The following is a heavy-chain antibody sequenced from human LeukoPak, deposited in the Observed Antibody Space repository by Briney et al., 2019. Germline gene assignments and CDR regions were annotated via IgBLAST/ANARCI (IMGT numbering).Heavy chain of an antibody. CDR1: GFSFSSYA. CDR3: AKGSGGSCHSATDY. Sequence: GGSLRLSCAASGFSFSSYAMNWVRQAPGKGLEWVSVICGSSSSAYYVDSVKGRFTISRDNSKNTLYLQMNSLRAEDTAIYYCAKGSGGSCHSATDYWGQGTLVTVSS. V-gene: IGHV3-23*01. CDR2: ICGSSSSA. D-gene: IGHD2-15*01. J-gene: IGHJ4*02.